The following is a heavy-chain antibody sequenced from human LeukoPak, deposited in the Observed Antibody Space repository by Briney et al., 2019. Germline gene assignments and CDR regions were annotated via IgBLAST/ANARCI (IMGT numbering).Heavy chain of an antibody. Sequence: SETLSLTCTVSGGSISTYYWSWIRPPPGRGLEWIGLIYDSGSTIYKPSLKSRLTISVDTSKNQVSLRLTSVTAADTAVYYCARRLFNSGWRDAFDIWGQGTRVTVSS. D-gene: IGHD6-19*01. V-gene: IGHV4-59*08. J-gene: IGHJ3*02. CDR3: ARRLFNSGWRDAFDI. CDR1: GGSISTYY. CDR2: IYDSGST.